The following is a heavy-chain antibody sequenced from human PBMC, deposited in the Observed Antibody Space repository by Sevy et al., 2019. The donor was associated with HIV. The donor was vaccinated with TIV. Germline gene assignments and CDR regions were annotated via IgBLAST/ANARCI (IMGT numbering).Heavy chain of an antibody. D-gene: IGHD2-8*02. V-gene: IGHV1-69*13. CDR1: GGSINSHA. Sequence: ASVKVSSKTSGGSINSHAIVWVRQAPGQGLEWMGGIIPIFGTTTYAQRFQGRVTITADGLSNTVYLELRSLRSEDTAVYYCAGDSGGSMLNTHNWFDPWGQGTLVTVSS. J-gene: IGHJ5*02. CDR2: IIPIFGTT. CDR3: AGDSGGSMLNTHNWFDP.